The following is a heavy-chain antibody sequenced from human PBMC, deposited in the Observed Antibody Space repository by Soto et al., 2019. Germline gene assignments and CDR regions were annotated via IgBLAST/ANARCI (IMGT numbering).Heavy chain of an antibody. V-gene: IGHV3-23*01. CDR1: GFTFSSYS. D-gene: IGHD3-22*01. Sequence: EVQLLESGGGLVQPGGSLRLSCAASGFTFSSYSMSWVLQAPGTGLEWVSAISGSCGSTYYADSVKGRFTISRDNSKNTRYLQMNSLRAEDTAVYYCAKRAHGSSGYYYCFDYWGQGTLVTVSS. J-gene: IGHJ4*02. CDR3: AKRAHGSSGYYYCFDY. CDR2: ISGSCGST.